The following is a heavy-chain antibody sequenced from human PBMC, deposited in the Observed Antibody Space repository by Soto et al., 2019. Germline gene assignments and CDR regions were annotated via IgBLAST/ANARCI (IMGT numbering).Heavy chain of an antibody. J-gene: IGHJ5*02. CDR3: AVKLGGTDIWFDP. Sequence: SVKVSCKASGYTFTYRYLHWVRQAPGQALEWMGWITPFNGNTNYAQKFQDRVTITRDRSMSTAYMELSSLRSEDTAMYYCAVKLGGTDIWFDPWGQGTLVTVSS. V-gene: IGHV1-45*02. CDR2: ITPFNGNT. D-gene: IGHD1-1*01. CDR1: GYTFTYRY.